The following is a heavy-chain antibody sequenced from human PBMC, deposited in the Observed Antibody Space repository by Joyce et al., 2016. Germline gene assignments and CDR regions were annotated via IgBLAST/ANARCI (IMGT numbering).Heavy chain of an antibody. Sequence: QVQLQESGPGLVKTSETLSLTCTVSGGSMTGYYWSWIRQPPGKGLEWIGYIYWSGSTNYNPSLKSRVTISADTSKNQFSLKLSSVTAADSAVYYCVKDAVRSGLEDYWGQGTLVTVSS. J-gene: IGHJ4*02. CDR2: IYWSGST. CDR1: GGSMTGYY. CDR3: VKDAVRSGLEDY. V-gene: IGHV4-59*01. D-gene: IGHD2-2*01.